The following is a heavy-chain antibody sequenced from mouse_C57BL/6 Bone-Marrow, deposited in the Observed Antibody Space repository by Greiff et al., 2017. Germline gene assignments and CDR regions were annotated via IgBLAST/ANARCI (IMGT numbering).Heavy chain of an antibody. CDR2: IDPENGDT. V-gene: IGHV14-4*01. CDR1: GFNIKDDY. J-gene: IGHJ1*03. CDR3: TYDGGYCDV. D-gene: IGHD2-12*01. Sequence: EVQLQQSGAELVRPGASVKLSCTASGFNIKDDYMHWVKQRPEQGLEWIGWIDPENGDTEYASKFQGKATITADTSSNTAYLQLSSLTSEDTAVYYCTYDGGYCDVWGTGTTVTVSS.